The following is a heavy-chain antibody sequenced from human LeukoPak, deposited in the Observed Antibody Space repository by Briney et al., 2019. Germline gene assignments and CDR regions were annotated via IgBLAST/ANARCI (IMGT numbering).Heavy chain of an antibody. CDR1: GGSISSYY. D-gene: IGHD2-15*01. Sequence: SETLSLTCTVSGGSISSYYWSWIRQPPGKGLEWIGYIYYSGSTNYNPSRKSRVTISVDTSKNQFSLKLSSVTAADTAVYYCARDPGYCSGGSCYFDYWGQGTLVTVSS. V-gene: IGHV4-59*01. CDR2: IYYSGST. CDR3: ARDPGYCSGGSCYFDY. J-gene: IGHJ4*02.